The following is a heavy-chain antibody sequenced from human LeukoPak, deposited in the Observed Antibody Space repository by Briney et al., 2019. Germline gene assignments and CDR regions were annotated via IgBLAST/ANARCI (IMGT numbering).Heavy chain of an antibody. CDR3: ARALAVAAYFDY. CDR1: GFTLSGYS. V-gene: IGHV3-21*01. Sequence: GGSLRLSCAASGFTLSGYSMNWVRQAPGKGLEWVSSISSSGNYIYYADSVKGRFTISRDNARKSLYLQMNSLRAEDTAVYYCARALAVAAYFDYWGQGTLVTVSS. J-gene: IGHJ4*02. D-gene: IGHD6-19*01. CDR2: ISSSGNYI.